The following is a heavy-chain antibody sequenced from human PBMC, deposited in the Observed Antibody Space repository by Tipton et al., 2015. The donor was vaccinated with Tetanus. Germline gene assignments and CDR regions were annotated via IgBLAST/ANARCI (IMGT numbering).Heavy chain of an antibody. J-gene: IGHJ5*02. CDR3: ARQAENWFDP. CDR1: GGSLSSYY. V-gene: IGHV4-34*01. CDR2: ITYNAQT. Sequence: TLSLTCVVSGGSLSSYYWGWIRQPPGKGLEWIGHITYNAQTAYNPSLASRVNISITTSRNQFSLSLNSVTAAGTAVYYCARQAENWFDPWGQGTLVTVSS.